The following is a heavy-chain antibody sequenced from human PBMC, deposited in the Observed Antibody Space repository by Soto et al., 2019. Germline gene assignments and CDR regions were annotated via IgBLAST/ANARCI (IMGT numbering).Heavy chain of an antibody. V-gene: IGHV1-3*01. CDR2: INAGDGNT. D-gene: IGHD1-26*01. CDR1: GYTFTNYA. J-gene: IGHJ6*02. CDR3: AKGGAIVAAGTRVYLYNAMDV. Sequence: ASVKVSCKAFGYTFTNYAMHWVRQAPGQGLEWMGWINAGDGNTKYSQKFQDRVTITRDTSASTAYMELSSLRSEDTAEYYCAKGGAIVAAGTRVYLYNAMDVWGQGTTVTVSS.